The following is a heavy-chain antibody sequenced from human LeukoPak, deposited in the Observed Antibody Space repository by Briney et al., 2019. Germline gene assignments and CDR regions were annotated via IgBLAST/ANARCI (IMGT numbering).Heavy chain of an antibody. V-gene: IGHV3-53*01. Sequence: GGSLRLSCAASGFTVSSNYMSWVRQAPGKGLEWVSVIYSGGSTYYADSVKGRFTISRDNSKNTLYLQMNSLRAEDTAVYYCAGQRFVVVPAAIRPDWNYYYGMDVWGQGTTVTDSS. CDR1: GFTVSSNY. J-gene: IGHJ6*02. D-gene: IGHD2-2*01. CDR3: AGQRFVVVPAAIRPDWNYYYGMDV. CDR2: IYSGGST.